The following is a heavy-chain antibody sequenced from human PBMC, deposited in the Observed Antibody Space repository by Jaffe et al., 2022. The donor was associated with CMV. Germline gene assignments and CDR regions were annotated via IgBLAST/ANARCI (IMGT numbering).Heavy chain of an antibody. Sequence: EVQLVESGGGLVQPGGSLRLSCAASGFTFSSYSMNWVRQAPGKGLEWVSYISSSSSTIYYADSVKGRFTISRDNAKNSLYLQMNSLRDEDTAVYYCARDFREDYGGPDLSYYYYYGMDVWGQGTTVTVSS. CDR2: ISSSSSTI. J-gene: IGHJ6*02. V-gene: IGHV3-48*02. CDR1: GFTFSSYS. CDR3: ARDFREDYGGPDLSYYYYYGMDV. D-gene: IGHD4-17*01.